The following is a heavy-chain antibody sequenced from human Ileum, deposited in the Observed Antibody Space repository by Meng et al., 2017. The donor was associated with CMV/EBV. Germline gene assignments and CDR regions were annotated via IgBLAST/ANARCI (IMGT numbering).Heavy chain of an antibody. Sequence: QVQLQKSGPGLVTSSHPLSPPVGISGDSVSSTRIGWHWIRQSPSRGLEWLGRTYYKSRWFNDYALSVKTRIPITPDTSRNQFSLQLHSVTPEDTAMYYCASTDATMISGWSAWGQGTLVTVSS. CDR1: GDSVSSTRIG. D-gene: IGHD3-16*01. J-gene: IGHJ5*02. V-gene: IGHV6-1*02. CDR3: ASTDATMISGWSA. CDR2: TYYKSRWFN.